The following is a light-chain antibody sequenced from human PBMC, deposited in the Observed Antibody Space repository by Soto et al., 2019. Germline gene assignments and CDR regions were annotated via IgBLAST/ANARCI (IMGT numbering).Light chain of an antibody. CDR3: ATWDDSLTVI. Sequence: QLVLTQPPSASGTPGQRVTISCSGSSSNIGSYPVNWYQHLPGTAPKLLIYTNYERPSGVPDRFSGSKSGTSASLAISGLQSEDEADYYCATWDDSLTVIFGGGTKLTVL. CDR1: SSNIGSYP. V-gene: IGLV1-44*01. CDR2: TNY. J-gene: IGLJ2*01.